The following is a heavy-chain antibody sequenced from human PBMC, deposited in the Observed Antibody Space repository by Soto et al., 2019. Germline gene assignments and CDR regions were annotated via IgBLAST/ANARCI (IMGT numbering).Heavy chain of an antibody. CDR1: GFTFSSYG. Sequence: GGSLRLSCAASGFTFSSYGMHWVRQAPGKGLEWVAVISYDGSNKYYADSVKGRFTISRDNSKNTLYLQMNSLRAEDTAAYYCATRIAAAAPTDYWGQGTLVTVSS. CDR3: ATRIAAAAPTDY. CDR2: ISYDGSNK. V-gene: IGHV3-30*03. D-gene: IGHD6-13*01. J-gene: IGHJ4*02.